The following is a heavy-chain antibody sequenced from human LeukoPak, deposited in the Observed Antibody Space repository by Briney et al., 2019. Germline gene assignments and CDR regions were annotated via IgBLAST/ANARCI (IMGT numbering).Heavy chain of an antibody. CDR3: ARWGEDYYGSGSYYSFDY. J-gene: IGHJ4*02. CDR2: ISQNGDS. D-gene: IGHD3-10*01. Sequence: SETLSLTCGVSGGSLSFYYWSWIRQSPGKGLEWIAEISQNGDSNYNMSLKSRVTISLDKSKNQFSLKLSSVTAADTAVYYCARWGEDYYGSGSYYSFDYWGQGTLVTVSS. CDR1: GGSLSFYY. V-gene: IGHV4-34*01.